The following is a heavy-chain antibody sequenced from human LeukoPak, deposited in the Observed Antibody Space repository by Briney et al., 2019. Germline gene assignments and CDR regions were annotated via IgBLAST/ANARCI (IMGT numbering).Heavy chain of an antibody. J-gene: IGHJ4*02. CDR3: ARGRVMVRGVILDY. CDR1: GYTFTSYD. CDR2: MSPNSGNT. V-gene: IGHV1-8*01. D-gene: IGHD3-10*01. Sequence: LWASVKVSCKASGYTFTSYDINWVRQATGQGLEWMGWMSPNSGNTGYAQKFQGRVTMTRNTSISTAYMELSGLRSEDTAVYYCARGRVMVRGVILDYWGQGTLVTVSS.